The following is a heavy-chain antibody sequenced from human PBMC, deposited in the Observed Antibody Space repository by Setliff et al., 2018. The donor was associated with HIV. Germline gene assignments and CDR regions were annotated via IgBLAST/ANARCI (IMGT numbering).Heavy chain of an antibody. J-gene: IGHJ6*03. Sequence: SETLSLTCAVFGGSFSGYYWSWIRQPPGKGLEWIGEINHSGSTDYNPSLKSRVTISVDTSKNQFSLNLSSVTAADTAVYYCASLDGSESPYIYYYYMDVWGKGPTVTVS. V-gene: IGHV4-34*01. CDR3: ASLDGSESPYIYYYYMDV. CDR2: INHSGST. CDR1: GGSFSGYY. D-gene: IGHD3-10*01.